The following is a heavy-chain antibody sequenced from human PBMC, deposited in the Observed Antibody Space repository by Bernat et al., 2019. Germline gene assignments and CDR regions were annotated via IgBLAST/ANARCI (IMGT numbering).Heavy chain of an antibody. V-gene: IGHV3-15*07. CDR3: ARDPYCSGGSCYGAFDI. CDR1: GFSFSNAW. CDR2: IRSTSGGVTT. D-gene: IGHD2-15*01. Sequence: EVQLVESGGGLVKPGGSLRLSCAASGFSFSNAWMNWVRQAPGKGPEWVGRIRSTSGGVTTDFAGPVKGRFTISREDSKNIVYLQMNSLRTEDTAVYYCARDPYCSGGSCYGAFDIWGQGTMVTVSS. J-gene: IGHJ3*02.